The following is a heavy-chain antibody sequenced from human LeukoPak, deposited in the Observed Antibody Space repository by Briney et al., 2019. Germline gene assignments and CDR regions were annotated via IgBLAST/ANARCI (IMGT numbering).Heavy chain of an antibody. D-gene: IGHD1-26*01. Sequence: SETLSLTCTVSGDSICGSFWSWIREPPGKGLEWIGYNSASTKYNLNLKSRVTILIDRSKNQFSLKMSSVTAADTDIYDCARGRGYGGNYLRSFDIWGQGTMVTVSS. V-gene: IGHV4-59*08. J-gene: IGHJ3*02. CDR1: GDSICGSF. CDR3: ARGRGYGGNYLRSFDI. CDR2: NSAST.